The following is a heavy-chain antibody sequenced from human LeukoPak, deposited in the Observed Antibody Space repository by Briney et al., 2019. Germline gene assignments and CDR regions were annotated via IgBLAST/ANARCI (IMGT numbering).Heavy chain of an antibody. D-gene: IGHD4-17*01. J-gene: IGHJ6*02. CDR3: ARGFSTVIKENVYYYYGMDV. CDR2: IIPIFGTA. V-gene: IGHV1-69*13. Sequence: GASVKVSCKASGGTFSSYAISWVRQAPGQGLEWMGGIIPIFGTANYAQKFQGRVTITADESTSTAYMELSSLRSEGTAVYYCARGFSTVIKENVYYYYGMDVWGQGTTVTVSS. CDR1: GGTFSSYA.